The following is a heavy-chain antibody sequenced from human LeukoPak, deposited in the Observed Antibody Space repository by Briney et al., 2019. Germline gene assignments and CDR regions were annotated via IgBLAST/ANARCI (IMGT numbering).Heavy chain of an antibody. CDR3: ASRYCANGVCSETLYYYFGMDA. CDR1: GGTLSNLA. J-gene: IGHJ6*02. Sequence: GASVKVSCKSSGGTLSNLAVSWVRQAPGQGLEWMGGIIPILGTANYAHKFEGRVTITADASTTTTYLELSSLRFEASSVYYCASRYCANGVCSETLYYYFGMDAWGQGTTVAVSS. CDR2: IIPILGTA. D-gene: IGHD2-8*01. V-gene: IGHV1-69*13.